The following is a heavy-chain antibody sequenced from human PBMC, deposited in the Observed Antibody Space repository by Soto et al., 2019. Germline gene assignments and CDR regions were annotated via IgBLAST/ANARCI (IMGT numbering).Heavy chain of an antibody. Sequence: EVQMLESGGGLVQPGGSLRLSCAASGFTFSSYAMSWVRQAPGKGLEWVSAISGSGGSTYYADSVKGRFTISRDNSKNTLYLQMNSLRAEDTAVYYCAKDKGRSTGWYPWGQGTLVTVSS. CDR3: AKDKGRSTGWYP. CDR1: GFTFSSYA. CDR2: ISGSGGST. D-gene: IGHD6-19*01. V-gene: IGHV3-23*01. J-gene: IGHJ5*02.